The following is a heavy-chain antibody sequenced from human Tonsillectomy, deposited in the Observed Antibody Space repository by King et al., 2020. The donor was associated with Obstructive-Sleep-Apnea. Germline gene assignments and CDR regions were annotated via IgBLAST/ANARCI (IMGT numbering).Heavy chain of an antibody. J-gene: IGHJ2*01. CDR1: GFTFSTYA. Sequence: VQLVESGGGVVQPGRSLRLSCAASGFTFSTYAMHWVRQPPGKGLEWVAVISDDGSHKYYADSVKGRFTISRDNSKKTLHLQMNSLRAEDTAVYYCARALGYCSGGSCYLEYFDLWGRGTLVTVSS. D-gene: IGHD2-15*01. V-gene: IGHV3-30*04. CDR2: ISDDGSHK. CDR3: ARALGYCSGGSCYLEYFDL.